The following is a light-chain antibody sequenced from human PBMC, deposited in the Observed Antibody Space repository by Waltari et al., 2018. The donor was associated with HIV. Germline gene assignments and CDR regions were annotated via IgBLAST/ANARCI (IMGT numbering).Light chain of an antibody. CDR1: QNVITN. Sequence: EIVMTQYPATLSVSPGERVTLSCRASQNVITNLAWYQQKPGQAPSLLIYGASTRASGIPARFTGGGSGSDFTLTINSLQSEDCGLYYCQQYNGWPRTFGQGTKV. CDR3: QQYNGWPRT. V-gene: IGKV3-15*01. CDR2: GAS. J-gene: IGKJ1*01.